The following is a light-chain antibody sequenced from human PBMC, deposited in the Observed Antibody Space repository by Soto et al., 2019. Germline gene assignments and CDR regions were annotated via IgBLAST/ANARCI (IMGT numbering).Light chain of an antibody. CDR3: QQYYSPPLT. CDR2: GAS. J-gene: IGKJ4*01. V-gene: IGKV3-15*01. Sequence: EIVMTQSPATLSVAPGERASLSCRASQSVGSNLAWYQQKAGQAPRLLIYGASTRATGIPARFSGSGSGTEFTLTISSLQAEDVAVYYCQQYYSPPLTFGGGTKVDIK. CDR1: QSVGSN.